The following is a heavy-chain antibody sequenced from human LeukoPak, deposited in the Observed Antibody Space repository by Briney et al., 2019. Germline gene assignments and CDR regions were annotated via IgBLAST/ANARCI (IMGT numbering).Heavy chain of an antibody. CDR1: GFTFSSYW. V-gene: IGHV3-7*01. J-gene: IGHJ4*02. Sequence: GGSLRLSCAASGFTFSSYWMSWVRQAPGKGPEWVANIKQDGSEKYYVDFVKGRFTISRDNAKNSLYLQMNSLRAEDTAVYYCARHRGAAAGTTASDYWGQGTLVTVSS. D-gene: IGHD6-13*01. CDR2: IKQDGSEK. CDR3: ARHRGAAAGTTASDY.